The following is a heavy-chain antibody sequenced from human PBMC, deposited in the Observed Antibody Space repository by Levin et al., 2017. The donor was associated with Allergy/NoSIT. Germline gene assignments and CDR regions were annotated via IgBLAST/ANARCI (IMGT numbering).Heavy chain of an antibody. D-gene: IGHD3-10*01. J-gene: IGHJ3*02. CDR3: ARESGSYYNVYHPNDAFDI. CDR2: IIPIFGTA. CDR1: GGTFSSYA. Sequence: KISCKASGGTFSSYAISWVRQAPGQGLEWMGGIIPIFGTANYAQKFQGRVTITADESTSTAYMELSSLRSEDTAVYYCARESGSYYNVYHPNDAFDIWGQGTMVTVSS. V-gene: IGHV1-69*01.